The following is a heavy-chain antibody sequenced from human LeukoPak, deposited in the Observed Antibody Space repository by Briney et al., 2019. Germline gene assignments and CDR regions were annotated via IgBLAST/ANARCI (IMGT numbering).Heavy chain of an antibody. CDR2: ISSSSSYI. V-gene: IGHV3-21*04. CDR3: ARDPSGVTGLSY. J-gene: IGHJ4*02. D-gene: IGHD2-21*02. Sequence: GGSLRLSCAASGFTFSSYSMNWVRQAPGKGLEWVSSISSSSSYIHYADSVKGRFTISRDNAKNTLYLQMNSLRAEDTAVYYCARDPSGVTGLSYWGQGTLVTVSS. CDR1: GFTFSSYS.